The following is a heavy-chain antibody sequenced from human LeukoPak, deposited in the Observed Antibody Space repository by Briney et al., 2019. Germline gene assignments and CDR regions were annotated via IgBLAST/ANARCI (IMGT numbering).Heavy chain of an antibody. CDR2: INPNSGGT. CDR3: ARVGSVAAAGTGGVY. V-gene: IGHV1-2*02. CDR1: GYTFTGYY. J-gene: IGHJ4*02. D-gene: IGHD6-13*01. Sequence: GASVKVSCKASGYTFTGYYMHWVRQAPGQGLEWMGWINPNSGGTNYAQEFEGRVTMTRDTSISTAYMELSRLRSDDTAVYYCARVGSVAAAGTGGVYWGQGTLVTVSS.